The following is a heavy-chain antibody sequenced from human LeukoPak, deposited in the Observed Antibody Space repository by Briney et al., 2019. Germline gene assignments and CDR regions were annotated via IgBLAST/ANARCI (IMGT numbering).Heavy chain of an antibody. V-gene: IGHV4-34*01. CDR1: GGSFSGYY. D-gene: IGHD4-17*01. CDR2: INHSGST. J-gene: IGHJ4*02. Sequence: ETLSLTCAVYGGSFSGYYWSWIRQPPGKGLEWIGEINHSGSTNYNPSLKSQVTISVDTSKNQFSLKLSSVTAADTAVYYCARRTVTTFTNYFDYWGQGTLVTVSS. CDR3: ARRTVTTFTNYFDY.